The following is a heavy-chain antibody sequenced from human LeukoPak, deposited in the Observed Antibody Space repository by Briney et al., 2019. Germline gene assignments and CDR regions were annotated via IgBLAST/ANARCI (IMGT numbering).Heavy chain of an antibody. CDR2: ISYDGTNK. CDR1: GFTFSSYG. D-gene: IGHD6-19*01. CDR3: AKGHATEPQYSSGWYDDFDY. Sequence: GGSLRLSCEASGFTFSSYGMHWVRQAPGKGLEWVSVISYDGTNKYYGDSVKGRFTISRDNSKDTLYLQLNSLRAEDAAVHFCAKGHATEPQYSSGWYDDFDYWGRGTLVTVSS. J-gene: IGHJ4*02. V-gene: IGHV3-30*18.